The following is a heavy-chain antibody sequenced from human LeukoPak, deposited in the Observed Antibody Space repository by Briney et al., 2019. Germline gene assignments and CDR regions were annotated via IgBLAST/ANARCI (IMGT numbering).Heavy chain of an antibody. V-gene: IGHV4-61*01. CDR2: IYYSGST. CDR1: GGSVSSGSYY. J-gene: IGHJ5*02. D-gene: IGHD1-26*01. Sequence: SETLSLTCTVSGGSVSSGSYYWSWIRQPPGKGLEWIGYIYYSGSTNYNPSLKSRVTISVDTSKNQFSLKLSSVTAADTAVYYCARDTGATPNWFDPWGQGTLVTVSS. CDR3: ARDTGATPNWFDP.